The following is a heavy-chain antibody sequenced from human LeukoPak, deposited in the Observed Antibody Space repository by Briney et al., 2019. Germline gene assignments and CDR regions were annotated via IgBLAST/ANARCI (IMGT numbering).Heavy chain of an antibody. Sequence: GGSLRLSCAASGFTVSSNYMSWVRQAPGKGLEWVSVIYSGGSTYYAGSVKGRFTISRDNSKNTLYLQMNSLRAEDTAVYYCAREWGMATITYFDYWGQGTLVTVSS. CDR3: AREWGMATITYFDY. CDR2: IYSGGST. V-gene: IGHV3-53*01. CDR1: GFTVSSNY. D-gene: IGHD5-24*01. J-gene: IGHJ4*02.